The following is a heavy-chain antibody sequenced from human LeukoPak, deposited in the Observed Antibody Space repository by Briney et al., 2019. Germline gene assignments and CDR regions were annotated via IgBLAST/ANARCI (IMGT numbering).Heavy chain of an antibody. CDR2: ISSSSSYI. J-gene: IGHJ6*02. V-gene: IGHV3-21*01. CDR3: ARVDTDGGGYYYYGMDV. Sequence: GGSLRLSCAASGFTFSSYSMNWVRQAPGKGLEWVSSISSSSSYIYYADSVKGRFTISRDNAKNSLYLQMNSLRAEDTAVYYCARVDTDGGGYYYYGMDVSGQGTTVTVSS. D-gene: IGHD3-16*01. CDR1: GFTFSSYS.